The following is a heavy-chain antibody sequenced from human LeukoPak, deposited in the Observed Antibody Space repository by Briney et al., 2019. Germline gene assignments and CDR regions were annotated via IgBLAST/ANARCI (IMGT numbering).Heavy chain of an antibody. J-gene: IGHJ4*02. Sequence: KPSETLSLTCTVSGGSISSYYWSWIRQPPGKGLEWIGYIYYSGSTNYNPSLKSRVTISVDTSKNQFSLKLSSVTAADTAVYYCARGDWNSDYWGQGTLVTVSS. D-gene: IGHD3/OR15-3a*01. CDR3: ARGDWNSDY. CDR2: IYYSGST. CDR1: GGSISSYY. V-gene: IGHV4-59*01.